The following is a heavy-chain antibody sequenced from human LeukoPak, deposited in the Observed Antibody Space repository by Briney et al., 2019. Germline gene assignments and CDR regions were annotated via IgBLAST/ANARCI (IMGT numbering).Heavy chain of an antibody. CDR3: ATSPAGYSSGGWFDP. Sequence: SVKVSCKASGGTFISYAISWVRQAPGQGLEWMGRIIPIFGTANDAQKFQGRVTITTDESTSTAYMKLSSLRSEDTAVYYCATSPAGYSSGGWFDPWGQGTLVTVSS. V-gene: IGHV1-69*05. CDR1: GGTFISYA. J-gene: IGHJ5*02. D-gene: IGHD6-19*01. CDR2: IIPIFGTA.